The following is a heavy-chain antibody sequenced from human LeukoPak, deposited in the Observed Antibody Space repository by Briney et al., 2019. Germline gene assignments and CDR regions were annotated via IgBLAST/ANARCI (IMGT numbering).Heavy chain of an antibody. D-gene: IGHD3-9*01. CDR1: GYSFTSYW. V-gene: IGHV5-51*01. CDR3: ARQLRYLDWLIDY. CDR2: IYPGVSDT. Sequence: GVSLTLSSKGSGYSFTSYWIGWVRQMPGKGMEWMGFIYPGVSDTRYRPSYQGQVTISADKSITSAYLQWISLKASDTAMYYSARQLRYLDWLIDYWGQGTLVTVSS. J-gene: IGHJ4*02.